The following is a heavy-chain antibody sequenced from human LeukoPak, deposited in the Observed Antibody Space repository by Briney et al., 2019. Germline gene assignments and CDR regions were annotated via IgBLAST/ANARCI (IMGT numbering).Heavy chain of an antibody. D-gene: IGHD1-1*01. Sequence: GGSLRLSCAASGFSFSDYAMSWVRQAPARGPGWVSSIRGGGEIFYADSVKGRFTLSRDDSRNTVYLQLNNLRVEDTAIYYCAKANWVSNADAVWWGQGTQVTVSS. CDR3: AKANWVSNADAVW. CDR1: GFSFSDYA. J-gene: IGHJ4*02. V-gene: IGHV3-23*01. CDR2: IRGGGEI.